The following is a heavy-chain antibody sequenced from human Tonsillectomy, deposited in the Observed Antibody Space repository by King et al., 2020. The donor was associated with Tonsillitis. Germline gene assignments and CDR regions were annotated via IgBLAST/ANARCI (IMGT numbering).Heavy chain of an antibody. CDR2: ISYDGSSK. J-gene: IGHJ1*01. V-gene: IGHV3-30*18. D-gene: IGHD4-17*01. CDR3: AKDPRMTTVTTNHH. Sequence: VQLVESGGGVVQPGRSLRLSCAASGFAFSAFGMHWIRQAPGKGLEWAAFISYDGSSKFYADSVKGRFTISRDNSKNTLYLQMNSLGAEDTAVYYCAKDPRMTTVTTNHHWGQGTLVTVSS. CDR1: GFAFSAFG.